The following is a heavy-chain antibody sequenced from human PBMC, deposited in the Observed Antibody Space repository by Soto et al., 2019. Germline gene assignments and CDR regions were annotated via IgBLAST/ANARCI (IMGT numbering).Heavy chain of an antibody. CDR2: INGDGSST. J-gene: IGHJ4*02. Sequence: VQLVESGGGVVQPGRSLRLSCAASGFTFSSSGMHWVRQAPGKGLEWVSRINGDGSSTSYADSVKGRFTISRDNAKNTLYLQMNSLRAEDTGVYYCASIPPSAVGATSEVDYWGQGILVTVSS. D-gene: IGHD1-26*01. CDR3: ASIPPSAVGATSEVDY. CDR1: GFTFSSSG. V-gene: IGHV3-74*02.